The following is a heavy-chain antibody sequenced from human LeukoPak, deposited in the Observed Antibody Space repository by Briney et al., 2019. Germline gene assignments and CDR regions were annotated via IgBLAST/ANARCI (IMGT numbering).Heavy chain of an antibody. CDR3: ANDLDSSGWYDNND. CDR1: GFTFSSYG. CDR2: IWYDGSNK. D-gene: IGHD6-19*01. V-gene: IGHV3-33*06. J-gene: IGHJ4*02. Sequence: GGSLRLSCAASGFTFSSYGMHWVRQAPGKGLEWVAVIWYDGSNKYYADSVKGRFTISRDNSKNTLYLQMNSLRAEDTAVYYCANDLDSSGWYDNNDWGQGTLVTVSS.